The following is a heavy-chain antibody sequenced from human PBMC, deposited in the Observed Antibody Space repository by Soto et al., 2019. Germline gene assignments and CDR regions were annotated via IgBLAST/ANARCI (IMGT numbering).Heavy chain of an antibody. CDR3: AREWPHLDC. Sequence: GGSLRLSCAASGFTVSSNYMSWVRQAPGKGLEWVSVIYSGGSTFYADSVKGRFTISRDNSKNMVYLQMNRMRAEDTAIYYCAREWPHLDCWGQGTLVTVSS. CDR1: GFTVSSNY. V-gene: IGHV3-53*01. J-gene: IGHJ4*02. CDR2: IYSGGST.